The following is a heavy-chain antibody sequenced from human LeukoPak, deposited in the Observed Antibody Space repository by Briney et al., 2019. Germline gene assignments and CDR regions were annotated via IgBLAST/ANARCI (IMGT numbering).Heavy chain of an antibody. Sequence: ASVKVSCKASGYTFTSYYMHWVRQAPGQGLEWMGIINPSGGSTSYAQKFQGRVTMTRDMSTSTVYMELSSLRSEDTAVYYCARRVVVAAHFDYWGQGTLVTVSS. CDR2: INPSGGST. J-gene: IGHJ4*02. D-gene: IGHD2-15*01. CDR1: GYTFTSYY. V-gene: IGHV1-46*01. CDR3: ARRVVVAAHFDY.